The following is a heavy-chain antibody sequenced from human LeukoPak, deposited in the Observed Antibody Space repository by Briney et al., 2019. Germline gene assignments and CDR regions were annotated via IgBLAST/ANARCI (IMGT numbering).Heavy chain of an antibody. D-gene: IGHD2-21*02. J-gene: IGHJ5*02. V-gene: IGHV3-7*01. CDR1: GFTFSSYE. Sequence: PGGSLRLSCAASGFTFSSYEMNWVRQAPGKGLEWVANIKQDGSEKYYADSVKGRFTISRDNAKNSVYLQINSLRAEDTAMYYCAREISLPCGGDCYNRGWFDPWGQGTLVTVSS. CDR3: AREISLPCGGDCYNRGWFDP. CDR2: IKQDGSEK.